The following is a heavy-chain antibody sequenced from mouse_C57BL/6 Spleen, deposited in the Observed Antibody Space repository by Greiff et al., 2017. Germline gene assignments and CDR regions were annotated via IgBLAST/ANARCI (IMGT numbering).Heavy chain of an antibody. Sequence: EVKLVESGGGLVKPGGSLKLSCAASGFTFSSYAMSWVRQTPEKRLEWVATISDGGSYTYYPDNVKGRFTISRDNAKNNLYLQMSQLKSEDAAMYYCARVYRGAWFAYWGQGTLVTVSA. CDR2: ISDGGSYT. D-gene: IGHD2-1*01. CDR1: GFTFSSYA. J-gene: IGHJ3*01. V-gene: IGHV5-4*03. CDR3: ARVYRGAWFAY.